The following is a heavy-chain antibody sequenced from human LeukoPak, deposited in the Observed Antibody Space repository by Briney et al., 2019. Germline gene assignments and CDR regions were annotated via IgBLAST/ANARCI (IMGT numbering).Heavy chain of an antibody. J-gene: IGHJ4*02. CDR3: ARDEEAVAGQY. V-gene: IGHV3-21*01. CDR1: GFTFSSYS. Sequence: PGGSLRLSCAASGFTFSSYSMNWVRQAPGRGLEWVSSISSSSSYIYYADSVKGRLTISRDNAKNSLYLQMNSLRAEDTAVYYCARDEEAVAGQYWGQGTLVTVSS. CDR2: ISSSSSYI. D-gene: IGHD6-19*01.